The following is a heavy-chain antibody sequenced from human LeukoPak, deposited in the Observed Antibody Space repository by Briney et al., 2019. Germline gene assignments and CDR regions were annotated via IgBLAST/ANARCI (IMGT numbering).Heavy chain of an antibody. CDR2: IYYSGST. V-gene: IGHV4-31*03. J-gene: IGHJ5*02. CDR1: GGSISSGGYY. D-gene: IGHD2-2*01. Sequence: PSQTLSLTCTVSGGSISSGGYYWSWIRQPPGKGLERIGYIYYSGSTDYNPSLKSRVTMSVDTSKNQFSLKLTSVTAADTAVYYCARDRYCSSTSCSPGWFDPWGRGTLVTVSS. CDR3: ARDRYCSSTSCSPGWFDP.